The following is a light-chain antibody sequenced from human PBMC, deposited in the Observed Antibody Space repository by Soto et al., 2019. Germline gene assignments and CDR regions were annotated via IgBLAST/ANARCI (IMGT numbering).Light chain of an antibody. J-gene: IGKJ5*01. V-gene: IGKV3-20*01. CDR3: QQYGSSPPIT. Sequence: EIVMAQSPATLSVSPGGRATLACRSSQSVRGNLAWYQQKPGQSPRLLIYGASSRATGIPDRFSGSGSGTDFTLTISRLEPEDFAVYYCQQYGSSPPITFGQGTRLEIK. CDR2: GAS. CDR1: QSVRGN.